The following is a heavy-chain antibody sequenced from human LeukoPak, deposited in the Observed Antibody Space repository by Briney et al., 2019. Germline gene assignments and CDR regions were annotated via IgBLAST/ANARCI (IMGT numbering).Heavy chain of an antibody. CDR2: INTNTGNP. D-gene: IGHD5-24*01. V-gene: IGHV7-4-1*02. J-gene: IGHJ4*02. Sequence: ASVKVSCKASGYTFTSYAMNWVRQAPGQGLEWMGWINTNTGNPTYAQGFTGRFVFSLDTSVSTAYLQISSLKADDTAVYYCARGGEMAVPIDYFDYWGQGTLVTVSS. CDR1: GYTFTSYA. CDR3: ARGGEMAVPIDYFDY.